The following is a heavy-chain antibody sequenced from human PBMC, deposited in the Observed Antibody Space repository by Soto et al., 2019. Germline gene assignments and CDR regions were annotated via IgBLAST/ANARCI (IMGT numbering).Heavy chain of an antibody. CDR3: ASEKVGAVDY. D-gene: IGHD1-26*01. J-gene: IGHJ4*02. V-gene: IGHV1-8*01. CDR1: GYTFTSYD. Sequence: QVQLVQSGAEVKKPGASVKVSCKASGYTFTSYDINWVRQATGQGLEGMGWMNPNSGKTGDAQKFQGRVTMTRNTSISTAYMELSSMRSDDTAVYYGASEKVGAVDYLGQGTLVTVSS. CDR2: MNPNSGKT.